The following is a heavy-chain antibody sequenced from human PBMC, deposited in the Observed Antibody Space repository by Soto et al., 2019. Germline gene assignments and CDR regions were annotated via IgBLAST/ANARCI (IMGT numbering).Heavy chain of an antibody. CDR1: GFTFNTYG. D-gene: IGHD2-15*01. V-gene: IGHV3-30*18. Sequence: QVQLVESGGGVVQPGRSLRLSCAASGFTFNTYGMHWVRQAPGKGLEWVAVILYDGSDKYYADSVKGRFTISRDNSKNTLYLQMNSLRAEDTAVYYCAKAGNCCGGSCPWFDPWGRGTLVTVSS. J-gene: IGHJ5*02. CDR2: ILYDGSDK. CDR3: AKAGNCCGGSCPWFDP.